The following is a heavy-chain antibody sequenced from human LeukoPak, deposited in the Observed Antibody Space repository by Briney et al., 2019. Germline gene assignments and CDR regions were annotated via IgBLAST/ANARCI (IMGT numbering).Heavy chain of an antibody. Sequence: SETLSLTCAVYGGSFSGYSWSWIRQPPGKGLEWIGEINHSGSTNYNPSLKSRVTISVDTSKNQFSLKLSSVTAADTAVYHCARGRTYSYGTLAPYYYYYMDVWGKGTTVTVSS. CDR1: GGSFSGYS. J-gene: IGHJ6*03. CDR3: ARGRTYSYGTLAPYYYYYMDV. V-gene: IGHV4-34*01. D-gene: IGHD5-18*01. CDR2: INHSGST.